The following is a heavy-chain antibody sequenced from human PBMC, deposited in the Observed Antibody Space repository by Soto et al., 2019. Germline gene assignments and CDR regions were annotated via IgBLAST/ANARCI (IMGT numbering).Heavy chain of an antibody. CDR2: ISAYNGNT. D-gene: IGHD2-15*01. J-gene: IGHJ4*02. CDR1: GYTFTNYG. CDR3: ARGGGYCSGGSCYSGPVRLLDY. V-gene: IGHV1-18*01. Sequence: ASVKVSCKASGYTFTNYGISWVRQAPGQGLEWMGWISAYNGNTNYAQKLQGRVTMTTDTSTSTAYMELRSLRSDDTAVYYCARGGGYCSGGSCYSGPVRLLDYWGQGTLVTVSS.